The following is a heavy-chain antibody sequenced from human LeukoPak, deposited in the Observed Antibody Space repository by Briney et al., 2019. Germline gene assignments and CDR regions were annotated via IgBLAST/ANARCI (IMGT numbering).Heavy chain of an antibody. D-gene: IGHD4-23*01. Sequence: GGSLRLSCAASGFTFSTYSINWVRQAQGKGLEWVSHISGSSSTIYYTDSVKGRFTISRDNAKNSLYLQMNSLRAEDTALYYCAKGPYDYGGNFRFDYWAQGTLVTVSS. CDR2: ISGSSSTI. CDR3: AKGPYDYGGNFRFDY. V-gene: IGHV3-48*04. J-gene: IGHJ4*02. CDR1: GFTFSTYS.